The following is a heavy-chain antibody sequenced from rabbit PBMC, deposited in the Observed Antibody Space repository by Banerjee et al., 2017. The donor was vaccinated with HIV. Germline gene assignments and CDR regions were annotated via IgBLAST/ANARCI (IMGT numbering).Heavy chain of an antibody. V-gene: IGHV1S45*01. J-gene: IGHJ4*01. Sequence: QEQLVESGGGLVQPEGSLTLTCTASGFSFSSSYYMCWVSQAPGKGLEWIGCIDAGSSGNTNYASWAKGRFTISKTSSTTVTLQMTSLTAADTATYFCARDLAGVIGWNFSLWGPGTLVTVS. CDR3: ARDLAGVIGWNFSL. D-gene: IGHD4-1*01. CDR1: GFSFSSSYY. CDR2: IDAGSSGNT.